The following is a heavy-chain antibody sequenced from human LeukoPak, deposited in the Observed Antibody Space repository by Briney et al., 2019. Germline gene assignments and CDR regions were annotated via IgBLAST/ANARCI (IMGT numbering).Heavy chain of an antibody. CDR3: VAAGGY. D-gene: IGHD6-13*01. Sequence: GGSLRLSCAASGFTFSTYWMNWVRQAPGRGLEWVASIKDDGSEKNYVDSVKGRFTISRDNANKSLCLQMNSLRAEDTAVYYCVAAGGYWGQGALVTASS. CDR1: GFTFSTYW. J-gene: IGHJ4*02. CDR2: IKDDGSEK. V-gene: IGHV3-7*05.